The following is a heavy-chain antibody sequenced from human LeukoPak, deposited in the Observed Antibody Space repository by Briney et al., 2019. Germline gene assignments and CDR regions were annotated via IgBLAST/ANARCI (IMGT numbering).Heavy chain of an antibody. CDR1: GGPIRTYY. Sequence: PSETLSLTCTVSGGPIRTYYWSWIRQPAGKALEWIGRIHTSGSTDYNPSLESRVSMSVDTSKNQFSLKLRSVTAADTAVYYCAREGSMTARPFVSIDYWGQGTLVTVSS. V-gene: IGHV4-4*07. D-gene: IGHD6-6*01. CDR2: IHTSGST. CDR3: AREGSMTARPFVSIDY. J-gene: IGHJ4*02.